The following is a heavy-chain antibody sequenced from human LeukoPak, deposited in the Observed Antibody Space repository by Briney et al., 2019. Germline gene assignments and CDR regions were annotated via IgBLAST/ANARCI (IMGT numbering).Heavy chain of an antibody. J-gene: IGHJ5*02. V-gene: IGHV3-23*01. CDR3: AREVGHNDH. CDR2: ISGSAESR. Sequence: PGGSLRLSCAASGFTFRNYAMSWVRQAPGKGLEWVSVISGSAESRYYADSVKGRFTISRDNSQNTLYLHMNSLRAADTAVYYCAREVGHNDHWGQGTLVTVSS. CDR1: GFTFRNYA.